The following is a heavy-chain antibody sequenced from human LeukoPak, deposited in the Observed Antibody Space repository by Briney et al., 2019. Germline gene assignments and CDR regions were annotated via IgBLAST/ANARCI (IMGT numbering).Heavy chain of an antibody. D-gene: IGHD2-2*01. J-gene: IGHJ5*02. CDR1: GFTFSSYS. Sequence: GSLRLSCAASGFTFSSYSMNWVRQAPGKGLEWVSSISSSSSYIYYADSVKGRSTISRDNAKNSLYLQMNSLRAEDTAVYYCARVIYCSSTSCDWFDPWGQGTLVTVSS. CDR3: ARVIYCSSTSCDWFDP. V-gene: IGHV3-21*01. CDR2: ISSSSSYI.